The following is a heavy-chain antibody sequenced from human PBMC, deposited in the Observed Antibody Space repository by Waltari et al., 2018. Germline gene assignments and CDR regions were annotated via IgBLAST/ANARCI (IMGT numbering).Heavy chain of an antibody. CDR3: ARGGGGDWEWFDP. CDR2: IYYTGST. CDR1: GGSISGFY. V-gene: IGHV4-59*01. Sequence: QAQLQESGPRLLKPSATLSLIGTVPGGSISGFYWSWVRQPPGKGLDWIGYIYYTGSTNFNPSLKSRVTMSVDTSKNQFSLKLSSVTAADTAFYYCARGGGGDWEWFDPWGQGTLVTVSS. J-gene: IGHJ5*02. D-gene: IGHD2-21*02.